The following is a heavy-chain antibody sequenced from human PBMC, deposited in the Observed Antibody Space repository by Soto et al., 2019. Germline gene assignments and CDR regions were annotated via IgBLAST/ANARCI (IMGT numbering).Heavy chain of an antibody. CDR3: ARGGRMIRYLHQYYYYGMDV. J-gene: IGHJ6*02. CDR2: INNSGST. Sequence: QVQLQQWGAGLLKPSETLSLTCAVYGGSFSGYYWSWIRQPPGKGLEWIGEINNSGSTNYNPSLKSRVTISVDTSKNQFSLKLSSVTAADTAVYYCARGGRMIRYLHQYYYYGMDVWGQGTTVTVSS. V-gene: IGHV4-34*01. D-gene: IGHD1-26*01. CDR1: GGSFSGYY.